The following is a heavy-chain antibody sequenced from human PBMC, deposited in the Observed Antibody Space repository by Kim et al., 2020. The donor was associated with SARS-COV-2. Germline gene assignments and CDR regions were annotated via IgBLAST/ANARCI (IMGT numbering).Heavy chain of an antibody. CDR3: ASATELYNWNLFDY. Sequence: SETLSLTCAIYGGSLSGYYWSWIRQPPGKGLEWIGEINHSGSTNYNPSLKSRVTISLDTSKNRFSLKLSSVTAADTAVYYCASATELYNWNLFDYWGQGTLVTVSS. J-gene: IGHJ4*02. CDR2: INHSGST. CDR1: GGSLSGYY. D-gene: IGHD1-20*01. V-gene: IGHV4-34*01.